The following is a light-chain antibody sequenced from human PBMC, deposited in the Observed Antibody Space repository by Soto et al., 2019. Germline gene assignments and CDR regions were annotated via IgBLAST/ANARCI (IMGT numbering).Light chain of an antibody. CDR1: QDISNY. CDR3: QQYDNLPPFT. J-gene: IGKJ3*01. CDR2: DAS. V-gene: IGKV1-33*01. Sequence: DIQMTQSPSSLSASVGDRVTITCQASQDISNYLNWYQQKTGKAPKLLIYDASNLETGVPSRLSGSGYGTDFTFTISSLQPEDIATYYCQQYDNLPPFTFGPGTKVDIK.